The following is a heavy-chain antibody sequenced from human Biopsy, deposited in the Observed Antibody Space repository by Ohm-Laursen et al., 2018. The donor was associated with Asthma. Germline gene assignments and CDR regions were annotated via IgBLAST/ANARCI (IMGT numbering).Heavy chain of an antibody. CDR3: AKGAGSGSYHFFHFDS. Sequence: SLRLSCSVSGFTVSSNGMTWVRLSPGKGPEWVAGISGSGGRTDYGDSVKGRFTISRDNSKNTLFLQMSSLRADDTAVYYCAKGAGSGSYHFFHFDSWGQGTPVTVSS. D-gene: IGHD3-10*01. V-gene: IGHV3-23*01. J-gene: IGHJ4*02. CDR1: GFTVSSNG. CDR2: ISGSGGRT.